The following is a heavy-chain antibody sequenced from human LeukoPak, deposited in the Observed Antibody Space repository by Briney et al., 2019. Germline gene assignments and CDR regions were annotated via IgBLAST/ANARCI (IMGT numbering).Heavy chain of an antibody. V-gene: IGHV1-18*01. CDR3: ARGLASRYCSSTSCNGMDV. Sequence: ASVKVSCKASGYTFTSYGISWVRQAPGQGFEGMGWISAYNGNTNYAQKLQGRVTMTTDTSTSTAYMELRSLRSDDTAVYYCARGLASRYCSSTSCNGMDVWGQGTTVTVSS. CDR1: GYTFTSYG. J-gene: IGHJ6*02. D-gene: IGHD2-2*01. CDR2: ISAYNGNT.